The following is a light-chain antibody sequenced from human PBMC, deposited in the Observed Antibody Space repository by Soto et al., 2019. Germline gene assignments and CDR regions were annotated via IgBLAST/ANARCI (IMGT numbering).Light chain of an antibody. CDR1: SSNIGAGYD. J-gene: IGLJ3*02. CDR2: GNS. V-gene: IGLV1-40*01. Sequence: SVLTQPPSVSGAPGQRVTISCTGSSSNIGAGYDVHWYQQLPRTAPRLLIYGNSNRPSGVPDRFSGSKSGTSASLAITGLQAEDEADYYCQSYDSSLSVWVFGGGTKLTVL. CDR3: QSYDSSLSVWV.